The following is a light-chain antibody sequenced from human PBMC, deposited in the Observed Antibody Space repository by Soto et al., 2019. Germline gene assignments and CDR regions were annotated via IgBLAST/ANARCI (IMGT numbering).Light chain of an antibody. CDR2: GND. CDR1: SSNIGSNT. J-gene: IGLJ2*01. Sequence: QSALTQPPSASGTPGQRVTISCSGSSSNIGSNTANWYQQLPGTAPKLLIYGNDQRPSGVPDRFSGSKSGTSASLAISGLQSEDEADYYCAAWDDSLNGPYVVFGGGTKLTVL. CDR3: AAWDDSLNGPYVV. V-gene: IGLV1-44*01.